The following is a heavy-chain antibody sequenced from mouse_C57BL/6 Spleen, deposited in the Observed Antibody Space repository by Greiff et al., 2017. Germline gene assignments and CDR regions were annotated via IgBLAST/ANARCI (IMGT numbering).Heavy chain of an antibody. D-gene: IGHD1-1*01. J-gene: IGHJ4*01. Sequence: QVQLKQPGAELVRPGTSVKLSCKASGYTFTSYWMHWVKQRPGQGLEWIGVIDPSDSYTNYNQKFKGKATLTVDTSSSTAYMQLSSLTSEDSAVYYCARGYYGSSHYAMDYWGQGTSVTVSS. V-gene: IGHV1-59*01. CDR1: GYTFTSYW. CDR2: IDPSDSYT. CDR3: ARGYYGSSHYAMDY.